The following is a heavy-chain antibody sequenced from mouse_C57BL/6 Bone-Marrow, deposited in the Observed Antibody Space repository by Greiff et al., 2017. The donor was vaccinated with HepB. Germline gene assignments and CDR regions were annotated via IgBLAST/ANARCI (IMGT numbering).Heavy chain of an antibody. CDR1: GYTFTNYW. CDR2: IYPGGGYT. D-gene: IGHD1-1*01. J-gene: IGHJ1*03. V-gene: IGHV1-63*01. Sequence: VQLQQSGAELVRPGTSVKMSCKASGYTFTNYWIGWAKQRPGHGLEWIGDIYPGGGYTNYNEKFKGKATLTAEKSSSTAYMQFSSLTSEDSAIYYCARGVVADYWYFDVWGTGTTVTVSS. CDR3: ARGVVADYWYFDV.